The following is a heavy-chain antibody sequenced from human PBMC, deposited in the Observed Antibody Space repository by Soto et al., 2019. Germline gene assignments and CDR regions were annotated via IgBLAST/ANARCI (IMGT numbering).Heavy chain of an antibody. D-gene: IGHD3-22*01. Sequence: GVSLRLSCAASGFTFSSYAMSWVRQAPGKGLEWVSAISGSGGSTYYADSVKGRFTISRDNSKNTLYLQMNSLRAEDTAVYYCAKAAYDSSGYYWAFDIWGQGTMVTVSS. CDR2: ISGSGGST. V-gene: IGHV3-23*01. J-gene: IGHJ3*02. CDR1: GFTFSSYA. CDR3: AKAAYDSSGYYWAFDI.